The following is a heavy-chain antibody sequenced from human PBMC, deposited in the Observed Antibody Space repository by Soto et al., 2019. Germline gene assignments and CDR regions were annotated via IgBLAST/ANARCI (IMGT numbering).Heavy chain of an antibody. CDR2: IYPGDSDT. CDR1: GYKFTNYW. J-gene: IGHJ4*02. D-gene: IGHD2-8*01. V-gene: IGHV5-51*01. Sequence: GESLKISCKDSGYKFTNYWIGWVRQMPGKGLEWMGIIYPGDSDTRYSPSFQGQVTISADKSFSTAYLQWSSLKASDTAMYYCARTQDIVLMVFADWGQGTLVTVSA. CDR3: ARTQDIVLMVFAD.